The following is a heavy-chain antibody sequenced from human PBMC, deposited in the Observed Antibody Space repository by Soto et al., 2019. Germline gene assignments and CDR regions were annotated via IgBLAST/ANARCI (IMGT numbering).Heavy chain of an antibody. V-gene: IGHV3-23*01. J-gene: IGHJ4*02. CDR3: AKDPKDIVVVVAATPPVNYFDY. Sequence: GGSLRLSCAASGFTFSSYAMSWVRQAPGKGLEWVSAISGSGGSTYYADSVKGRFTISRDNSKNTLYLQMNSLRAEDTAVYYCAKDPKDIVVVVAATPPVNYFDYWGQGTLVTVSS. CDR2: ISGSGGST. CDR1: GFTFSSYA. D-gene: IGHD2-15*01.